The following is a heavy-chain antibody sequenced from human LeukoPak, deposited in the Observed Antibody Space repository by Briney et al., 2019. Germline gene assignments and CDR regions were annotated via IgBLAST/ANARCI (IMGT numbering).Heavy chain of an antibody. J-gene: IGHJ6*03. D-gene: IGHD3-3*01. CDR3: ARNTILGYYYYYMDV. Sequence: GSLRLSCAASGFTFSSYWMSWVRQAPGKGLEWVANIKQDGSEKYYVDSVKGRFTISRDNAKNSLYLQMNSLRAEDTAVYYCARNTILGYYYYYMDVWGKGTTVTVSS. V-gene: IGHV3-7*01. CDR1: GFTFSSYW. CDR2: IKQDGSEK.